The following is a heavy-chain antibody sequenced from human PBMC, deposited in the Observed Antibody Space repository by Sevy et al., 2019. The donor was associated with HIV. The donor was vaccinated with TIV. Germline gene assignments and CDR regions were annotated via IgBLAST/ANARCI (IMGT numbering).Heavy chain of an antibody. J-gene: IGHJ4*02. D-gene: IGHD2-15*01. CDR2: ISPHNGDT. V-gene: IGHV1-18*01. CDR1: GYTXSTYR. CDR3: ARAYCSGGRCYSLAY. Sequence: ASVKVSCKVSGYTXSTYRITWVRQAPGQGLEWMGWISPHNGDTNYAQKVQGRVTMITDTSTSTAYMELRSLRSDDTAVYYCARAYCSGGRCYSLAYWGQGTLVTVSS.